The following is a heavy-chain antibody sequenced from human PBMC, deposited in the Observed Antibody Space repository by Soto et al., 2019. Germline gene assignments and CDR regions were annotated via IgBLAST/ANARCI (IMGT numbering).Heavy chain of an antibody. J-gene: IGHJ3*02. CDR3: ARIILGATHDFDI. D-gene: IGHD1-26*01. V-gene: IGHV5-51*01. CDR1: GYSFTSYW. CDR2: IYPGDSDT. Sequence: PGEPLKISCKGSGYSFTSYWIGWVRQMPGKGLEWMGIIYPGDSDTKYSPSFQGQVTISADKSISTAYLQWSSLKASDTAMYYCARIILGATHDFDIWGQGTMVTVS.